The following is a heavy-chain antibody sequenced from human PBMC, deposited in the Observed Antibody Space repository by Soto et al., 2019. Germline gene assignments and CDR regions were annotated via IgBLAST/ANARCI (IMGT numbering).Heavy chain of an antibody. V-gene: IGHV3-11*06. CDR2: ISSSSSNI. J-gene: IGHJ6*02. Sequence: NPGGSLRLSCAASGFTFSDYYMSWIRQAPGKGLEWVSYISSSSSNINYADSVKGRFTISRDNAKNSLYLQMNSLRAEDTAVYYCARGTPAYYCYGLDVWGQGTTVTVSS. CDR3: ARGTPAYYCYGLDV. CDR1: GFTFSDYY.